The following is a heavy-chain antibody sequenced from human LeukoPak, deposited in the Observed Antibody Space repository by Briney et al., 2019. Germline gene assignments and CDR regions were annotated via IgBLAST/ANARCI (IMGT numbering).Heavy chain of an antibody. V-gene: IGHV4-61*02. J-gene: IGHJ6*03. Sequence: SQTLTLTCAVSGCSINSGGYYWSWLGQPAGMGLEWIVRIYTSGSTNYNPSLKSRVTMSVDTSKNQFSLKLSSVTAADTAVYYCARDGGYCGGDCFVDVWGKGTTVTVS. D-gene: IGHD2-21*02. CDR1: GCSINSGGYY. CDR2: IYTSGST. CDR3: ARDGGYCGGDCFVDV.